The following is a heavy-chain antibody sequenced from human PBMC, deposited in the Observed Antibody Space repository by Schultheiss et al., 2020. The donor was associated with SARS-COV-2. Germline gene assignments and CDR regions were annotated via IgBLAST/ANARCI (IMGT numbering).Heavy chain of an antibody. CDR1: GGSFSGYY. CDR3: ARRTGLLRPPDY. CDR2: IYYSGST. V-gene: IGHV4-34*01. Sequence: SQTLSLTCAVYGGSFSGYYWSWIRQPPGKGLEWIGSIYYSGSTYYNPSLKSRVTISVDTSKNQFSLNLSSVTAADTAVYYCARRTGLLRPPDYWGQGTLVTVSS. J-gene: IGHJ4*02. D-gene: IGHD2/OR15-2a*01.